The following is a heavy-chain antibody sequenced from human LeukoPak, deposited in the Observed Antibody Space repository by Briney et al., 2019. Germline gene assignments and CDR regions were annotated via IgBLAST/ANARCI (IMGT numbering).Heavy chain of an antibody. CDR3: AREGSVGWYYYFDY. J-gene: IGHJ4*02. Sequence: GGSLRLSCAASGFTFSSYWMHWVRHAPGKGLVWVSRINSDGSSTSYADSVKGRFTISRDNAKNTLYLQMNSLRAEDTAVYYCAREGSVGWYYYFDYWGQGTLVTVSS. D-gene: IGHD6-19*01. CDR2: INSDGSST. CDR1: GFTFSSYW. V-gene: IGHV3-74*01.